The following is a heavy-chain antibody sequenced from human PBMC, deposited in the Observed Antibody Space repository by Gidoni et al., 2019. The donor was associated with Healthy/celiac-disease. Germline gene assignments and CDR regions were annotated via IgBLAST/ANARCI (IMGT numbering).Heavy chain of an antibody. D-gene: IGHD3-22*01. CDR3: ARDLGGDYYDSSGYYPYYFDY. J-gene: IGHJ4*02. CDR1: GGTFSSYA. CDR2: IIPIFGTA. V-gene: IGHV1-69*06. Sequence: QVQLVQSGAEVKKPGSSVKVSCKASGGTFSSYAISRVRQAPGQGLEWMGGIIPIFGTANYAQKFQGRVTITADKSTSTAYMELSSLRSEDTAVYYCARDLGGDYYDSSGYYPYYFDYWGQGTLVTVSS.